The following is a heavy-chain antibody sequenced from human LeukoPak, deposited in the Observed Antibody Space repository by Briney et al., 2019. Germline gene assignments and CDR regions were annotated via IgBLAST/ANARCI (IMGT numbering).Heavy chain of an antibody. J-gene: IGHJ4*02. CDR1: GFTFSSYA. V-gene: IGHV3-30-3*01. CDR2: ISYDGSNK. CDR3: ARANTAMAHSSLDY. Sequence: GGSLRLSRAASGFTFSSYAMHWVRQAPGKGLEWVAVISYDGSNKYYADSVKGRFTISRDNSKNTLYLQMNSLRAEDTAVYYCARANTAMAHSSLDYWGQGTLVTVSS. D-gene: IGHD5-18*01.